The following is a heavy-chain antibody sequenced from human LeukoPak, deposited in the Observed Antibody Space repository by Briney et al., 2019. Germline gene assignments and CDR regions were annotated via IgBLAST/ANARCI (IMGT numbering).Heavy chain of an antibody. CDR3: AKDMDSSSWAHFDY. CDR1: GFTFSSYA. V-gene: IGHV3-23*01. D-gene: IGHD6-13*01. CDR2: ISGSGGST. Sequence: GGSLRLSCAASGFTFSSYAMSWVRQAPGKGLEWVSGISGSGGSTYYADSVKGRFTISRDNSKNTLYLQMNSLRAEDTAVYYCAKDMDSSSWAHFDYWGQGTLVTVSS. J-gene: IGHJ4*02.